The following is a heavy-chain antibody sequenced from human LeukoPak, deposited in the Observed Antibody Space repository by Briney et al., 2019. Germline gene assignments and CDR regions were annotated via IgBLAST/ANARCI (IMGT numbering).Heavy chain of an antibody. D-gene: IGHD3-10*01. J-gene: IGHJ6*03. CDR2: INHSGST. V-gene: IGHV4-4*02. CDR3: ARGTMVRGMKTSYYYYYMDV. CDR1: GDSISSHKW. Sequence: SGTLSLTCTVSGDSISSHKWWWCWVRQPPGKGLEWIGEINHSGSTNYNPSLKSRVTISVDTSKNQFSLKLSSVTAADTAVYYCARGTMVRGMKTSYYYYYMDVWGKGTTVTISS.